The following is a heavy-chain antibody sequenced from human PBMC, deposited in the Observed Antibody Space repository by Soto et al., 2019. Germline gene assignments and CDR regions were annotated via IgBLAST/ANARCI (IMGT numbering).Heavy chain of an antibody. D-gene: IGHD3-22*01. CDR3: ARDRSTMIVVVITTTSAFDI. CDR2: ISYDGSNK. V-gene: IGHV3-30-3*01. J-gene: IGHJ3*02. CDR1: GFTFSSYA. Sequence: VGSLRLSCAASGFTFSSYAMHWVRQAPGKGLEWVAVISYDGSNKYYADSVKGRFTISRDNSKNTLYLQMNSLRAEDTAVYYCARDRSTMIVVVITTTSAFDIWGQGTMVTVSS.